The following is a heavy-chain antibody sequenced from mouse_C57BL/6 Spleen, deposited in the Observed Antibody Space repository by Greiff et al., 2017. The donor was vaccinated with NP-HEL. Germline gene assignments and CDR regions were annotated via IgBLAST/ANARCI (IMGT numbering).Heavy chain of an antibody. CDR3: ARCPFITTVVGFDY. CDR2: IHPNSGST. D-gene: IGHD1-1*01. J-gene: IGHJ2*01. V-gene: IGHV1-64*01. CDR1: GYTFTSYW. Sequence: QVQLKQPGAELVKPGASVKLSCKASGYTFTSYWMHWVKQRPGQGLEWIGMIHPNSGSTNYNEKFKSKATLTVDKSSSTAYMQLSSLTSEDSAVYYCARCPFITTVVGFDYWGQGTTLTVSS.